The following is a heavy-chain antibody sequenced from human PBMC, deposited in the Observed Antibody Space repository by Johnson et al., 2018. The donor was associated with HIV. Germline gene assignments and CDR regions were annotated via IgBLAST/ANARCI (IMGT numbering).Heavy chain of an antibody. CDR3: ARDRAIGGWSIDI. Sequence: EVQLMESGGGLVQPGGSLRLACAASGLTVSSNYMSWIRQAPGKGREWVSVIYSGGSTYYADSVKGRFTISRDNSKNTLYLQLNSLRAEDTALYYCARDRAIGGWSIDIWGQGTMVTVSS. V-gene: IGHV3-66*01. D-gene: IGHD2-15*01. J-gene: IGHJ3*02. CDR2: IYSGGST. CDR1: GLTVSSNY.